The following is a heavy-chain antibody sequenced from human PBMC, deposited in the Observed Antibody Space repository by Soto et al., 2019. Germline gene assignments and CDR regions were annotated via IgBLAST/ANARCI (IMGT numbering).Heavy chain of an antibody. CDR3: VRQAWDY. D-gene: IGHD2-21*01. V-gene: IGHV3-53*01. CDR2: IYSGGTT. Sequence: GGSLRLSCAASGFIVSNNYMSWVRQGPGKGLEWVSVIYSGGTTNYADSVKGRFTISRDNSKNTVYLQMNSLRAEDTAVYYCVRQAWDYWGQGTLVTVSS. J-gene: IGHJ4*02. CDR1: GFIVSNNY.